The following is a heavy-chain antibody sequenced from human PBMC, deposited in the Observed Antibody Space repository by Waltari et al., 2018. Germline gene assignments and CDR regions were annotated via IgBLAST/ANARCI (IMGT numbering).Heavy chain of an antibody. CDR1: GGSFSGYY. CDR2: INHSGST. J-gene: IGHJ4*02. Sequence: QVRLQQWGAGLLKPSETLSLTCAVYGGSFSGYYWSWIRQPPGKGLEWIGEINHSGSTNYNPSLKSRVTISVDTSKNQFSLKLSSVTAADTAVYYCARDLTVAGMNYWGQGTLVTVSS. D-gene: IGHD6-19*01. V-gene: IGHV4-34*01. CDR3: ARDLTVAGMNY.